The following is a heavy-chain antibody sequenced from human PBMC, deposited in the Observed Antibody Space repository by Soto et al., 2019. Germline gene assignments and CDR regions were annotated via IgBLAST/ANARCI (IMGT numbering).Heavy chain of an antibody. D-gene: IGHD2-2*01. Sequence: SQTLSLTCAISGGSVSSNSATWNWIRQSPSRGLEWLGRTYYRSKWCNDYALSVKSRITINPDTSKNQFSLQLNSVTPEDTAVYYCARDHSNRRHQHAHSAQRTLVTVSS. V-gene: IGHV6-1*01. CDR3: ARDHSNRRHQHAH. CDR2: TYYRSKWCN. CDR1: GGSVSSNSAT. J-gene: IGHJ4*02.